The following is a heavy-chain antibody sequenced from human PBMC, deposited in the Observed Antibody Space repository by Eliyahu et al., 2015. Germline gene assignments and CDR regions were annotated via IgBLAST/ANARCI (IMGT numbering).Heavy chain of an antibody. V-gene: IGHV3-30*09. D-gene: IGHD3-16*01. CDR1: GFXFRXYS. Sequence: QLVESGGAVVQAGGSXRLSCAASGFXFRXYSMPWVRQAPGHRLEWVGGVSQDGNNKFTADSVKGRFAVTRDNSENTLYLDMSSLRVDDAAVYFCARDQQDWGSTWFSWYFDLWGRGTLVTVS. J-gene: IGHJ2*01. CDR2: VSQDGNNK. CDR3: ARDQQDWGSTWFSWYFDL.